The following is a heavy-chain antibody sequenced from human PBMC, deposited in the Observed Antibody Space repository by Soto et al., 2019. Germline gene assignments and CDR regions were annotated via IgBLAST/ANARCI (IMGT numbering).Heavy chain of an antibody. CDR1: GLTFERYA. Sequence: EVQLVESGGGWFQPGGSRRLPCPASGLTFERYARNGFRQLQGRGLEWVSGINWNSGTLDYADSVKGRFTISRDNARKSLYLQMHRLSADDTALYYCVKDGDYGDYEGGLGEAYDVWGRGTMVTVSS. CDR3: VKDGDYGDYEGGLGEAYDV. J-gene: IGHJ3*01. CDR2: INWNSGTL. V-gene: IGHV3-9*01. D-gene: IGHD4-17*01.